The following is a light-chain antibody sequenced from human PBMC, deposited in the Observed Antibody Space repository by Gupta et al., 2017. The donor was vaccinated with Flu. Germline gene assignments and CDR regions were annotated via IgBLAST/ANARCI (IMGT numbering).Light chain of an antibody. CDR2: RNN. Sequence: QSVLTQPPSASGTPGQRVTISCSGSSSNIGSNYVYWYQQLPGTAPKLLIYRNNQRPSGVPDRFSGSKSGTSASRAIRGLRSEDEAEYDGAAWDDSLRGWVFGGGTKLTVL. CDR1: SSNIGSNY. V-gene: IGLV1-47*01. J-gene: IGLJ3*02. CDR3: AAWDDSLRGWV.